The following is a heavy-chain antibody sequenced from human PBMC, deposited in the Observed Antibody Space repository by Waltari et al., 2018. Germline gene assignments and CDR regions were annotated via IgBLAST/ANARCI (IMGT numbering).Heavy chain of an antibody. CDR1: GFTFSNSW. Sequence: EVQLVESGGGLVQPGGSLRPSCAASGFTFSNSWMDWVRQAPGKGLEWVANIKPDGSESHYVDSVQGRFTVSRDNTQNLLYLQMNTLRVDDTAVYYCSLSLNSWGQGTLVTVSP. CDR2: IKPDGSES. CDR3: SLSLNS. J-gene: IGHJ4*02. V-gene: IGHV3-7*01.